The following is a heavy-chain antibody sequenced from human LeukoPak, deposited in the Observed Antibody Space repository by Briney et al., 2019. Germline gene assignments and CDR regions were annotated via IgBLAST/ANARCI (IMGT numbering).Heavy chain of an antibody. J-gene: IGHJ4*02. CDR1: GYSISSGYY. CDR2: IYHSGST. Sequence: KSSETLSLTCTVSGYSISSGYYWGWIRQPPGKGLEWIGSIYHSGSTYYNPSLKSRVTISVDTSKNQFSLKLSSVTAADTAVYYCARFGTAMVRGYDYWGQGTLVTVSP. V-gene: IGHV4-38-2*02. CDR3: ARFGTAMVRGYDY. D-gene: IGHD5-18*01.